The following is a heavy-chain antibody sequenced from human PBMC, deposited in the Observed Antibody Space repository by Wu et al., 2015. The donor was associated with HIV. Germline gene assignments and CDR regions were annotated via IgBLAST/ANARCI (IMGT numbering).Heavy chain of an antibody. V-gene: IGHV1-69*05. CDR1: GGTFSSYA. J-gene: IGHJ6*02. Sequence: QVQLVQSGAEVKKPGSSVKVSCKASGGTFSSYAISWVRQAPGQGLEWMGGIIPIFGTANYAQKFQGRVTITTDESTSTAYMELSSLRSEDTAVYYCARGGKGLRLGELSLYYYYGMDVWGQGDHGHRLL. CDR3: ARGGKGLRLGELSLYYYYGMDV. D-gene: IGHD3-16*02. CDR2: IIPIFGTA.